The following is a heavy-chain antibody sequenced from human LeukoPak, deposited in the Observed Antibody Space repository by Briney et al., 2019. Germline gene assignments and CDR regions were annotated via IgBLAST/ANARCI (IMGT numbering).Heavy chain of an antibody. V-gene: IGHV3-48*04. CDR2: ISSSSSTI. D-gene: IGHD6-19*01. CDR1: GFAFSNHA. Sequence: PGGSLRLSCTASGFAFSNHAMNWVRQAPGKGLEWVSYISSSSSTIYYADSVKGRFTISRDNAKNSLYLQMNSLRAEDTAVYYCASSSGWFEDAFDIWGQGTMVTVSS. J-gene: IGHJ3*02. CDR3: ASSSGWFEDAFDI.